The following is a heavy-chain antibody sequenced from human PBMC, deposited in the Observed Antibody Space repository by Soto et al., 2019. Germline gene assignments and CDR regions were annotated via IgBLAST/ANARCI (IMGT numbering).Heavy chain of an antibody. CDR2: ISSTTNYI. Sequence: EVQLVESGGGLVKPGGSLRLSCAASGFTFTSYSMNWVRQAPGKGLEWVSSISSTTNYIYYADSMKGRFTISRDNAKNSLYLEMNSLGAEDTAVYYCARESEDLPSNFDYWGQGTLVTVSS. CDR1: GFTFTSYS. V-gene: IGHV3-21*01. CDR3: ARESEDLPSNFDY. J-gene: IGHJ4*02.